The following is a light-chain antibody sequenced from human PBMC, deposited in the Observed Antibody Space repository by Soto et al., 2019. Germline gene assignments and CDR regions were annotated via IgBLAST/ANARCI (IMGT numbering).Light chain of an antibody. CDR1: QSVDSNY. Sequence: GSLSVSPGEGATLSCRASQSVDSNYLAWYQQKPGQAPRLLIYGASSRATGIPDRFSGSGSGTDFTLTIRRLEPEDFAVYYCQQYGSSYPWTFGQGTKVDI. CDR2: GAS. J-gene: IGKJ1*01. V-gene: IGKV3-20*01. CDR3: QQYGSSYPWT.